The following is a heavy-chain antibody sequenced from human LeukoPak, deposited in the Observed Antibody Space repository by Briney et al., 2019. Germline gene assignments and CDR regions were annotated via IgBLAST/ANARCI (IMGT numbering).Heavy chain of an antibody. Sequence: SVKVSCKASGGTFSSYAISWVRQAPGQGLEWMGGIIPIFGTANYAQKFQGRVTMTRNTSITTAYMELSSLRSEDTAVYYCARMHYYDSSGDNWFDPWGQGTLVTVSS. J-gene: IGHJ5*02. CDR3: ARMHYYDSSGDNWFDP. V-gene: IGHV1-69*05. D-gene: IGHD3-22*01. CDR2: IIPIFGTA. CDR1: GGTFSSYA.